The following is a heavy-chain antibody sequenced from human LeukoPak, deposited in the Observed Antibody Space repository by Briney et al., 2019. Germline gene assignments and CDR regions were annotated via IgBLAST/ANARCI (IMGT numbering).Heavy chain of an antibody. J-gene: IGHJ3*02. V-gene: IGHV1-18*01. CDR2: TSAYNGNT. D-gene: IGHD2-8*01. CDR1: GYTFTSYD. CDR3: ARDGLYCTNGVCSSDI. Sequence: GASVKVSCKASGYTFTSYDINWVRQAPGQGLEWMGWTSAYNGNTNYAQKLQGRVTMTRDTSTSTVYMELTSLRSEDTAVYYCARDGLYCTNGVCSSDIWGQGTLVTVSS.